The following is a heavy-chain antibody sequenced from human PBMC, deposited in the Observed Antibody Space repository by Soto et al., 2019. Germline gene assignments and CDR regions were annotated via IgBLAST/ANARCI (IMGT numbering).Heavy chain of an antibody. V-gene: IGHV4-61*08. CDR2: ISSRGGA. CDR1: GGTVSSGGYY. Sequence: QVQLQESGPGLVTPSETLSLTCTVSGGTVSSGGYYWSWIRKPPGKGLEWIGYISSRGGANYNPSLKSRITISVDTSKNQFSLKLTSVTAADTAVYYCAMAGNYRYFDAWGQGTLVTVAS. CDR3: AMAGNYRYFDA. D-gene: IGHD1-7*01. J-gene: IGHJ4*02.